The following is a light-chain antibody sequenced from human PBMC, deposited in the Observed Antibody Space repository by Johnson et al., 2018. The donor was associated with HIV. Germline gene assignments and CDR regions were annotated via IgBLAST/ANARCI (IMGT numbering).Light chain of an antibody. CDR2: DNN. J-gene: IGLJ1*01. CDR1: SSNIGNNY. V-gene: IGLV1-51*01. CDR3: GTWDSSLSADSYV. Sequence: QSVLTQPPSVSAAPGQKVTISCSGSSSNIGNNYVSWYQQLPGTAPKLLIYDNNKRPSGIPDRFSGSKSGTSATLGITGLQTGDEADYYCGTWDSSLSADSYVFGSGTNVTVL.